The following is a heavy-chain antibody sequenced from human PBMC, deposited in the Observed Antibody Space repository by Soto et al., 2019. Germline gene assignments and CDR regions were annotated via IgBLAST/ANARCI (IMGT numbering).Heavy chain of an antibody. V-gene: IGHV1-3*01. Sequence: ASVKVSCKASGYTFTSYAMHWVRQAPGQRLEWMGWINAGNGNTKYSQKFQGRVTITRDTSANTAYMELSSLRSEDTAVYYCARESIAAAGNAFDIWGQGTMVTVSS. CDR1: GYTFTSYA. CDR2: INAGNGNT. J-gene: IGHJ3*02. D-gene: IGHD6-13*01. CDR3: ARESIAAAGNAFDI.